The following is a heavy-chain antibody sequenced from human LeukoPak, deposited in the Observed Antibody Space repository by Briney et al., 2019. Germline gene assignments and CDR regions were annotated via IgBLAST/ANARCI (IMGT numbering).Heavy chain of an antibody. J-gene: IGHJ5*02. Sequence: PGGSLRLSCAASGFTFSGYAMSWVRQAPGKGLEWVSTISASGGSTYYADSVKGRFTISRDNSKNTLYLQMNSMRVEDTAVYYCAKDGSVPADRYNWFDPWGQGTLVTVSS. CDR1: GFTFSGYA. D-gene: IGHD2-2*01. CDR3: AKDGSVPADRYNWFDP. V-gene: IGHV3-23*01. CDR2: ISASGGST.